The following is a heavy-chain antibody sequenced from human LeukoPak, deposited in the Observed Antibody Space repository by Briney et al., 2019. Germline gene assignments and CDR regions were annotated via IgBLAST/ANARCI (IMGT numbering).Heavy chain of an antibody. CDR1: GGSINSYY. CDR2: IYTSGNT. CDR3: ARDSSSSPFYYYMDV. Sequence: TSETLSLTCTVPGGSINSYYSCWSRHRPRRGLGWIWRIYTSGNTNYNPSLKSRVTMSVDTSKDQFSLKVSSVTAADTAVYYCARDSSSSPFYYYMDVWGKGTTVTVSS. J-gene: IGHJ6*03. D-gene: IGHD6-6*01. V-gene: IGHV4-4*07.